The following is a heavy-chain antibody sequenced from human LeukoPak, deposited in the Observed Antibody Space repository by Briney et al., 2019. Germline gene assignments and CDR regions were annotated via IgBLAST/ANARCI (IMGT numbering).Heavy chain of an antibody. D-gene: IGHD2-15*01. Sequence: GGSLRLSCAASGFTFSSYAMSWVRQAPGKGLEWVSHISGSATGTYYADSVKGRFTISRDNSKNTLFLQMNSLRAEDTAVYYCAKQLGYCSDGSCYFPYWGQGTLVTVSS. J-gene: IGHJ4*02. CDR2: ISGSATGT. CDR1: GFTFSSYA. CDR3: AKQLGYCSDGSCYFPY. V-gene: IGHV3-23*01.